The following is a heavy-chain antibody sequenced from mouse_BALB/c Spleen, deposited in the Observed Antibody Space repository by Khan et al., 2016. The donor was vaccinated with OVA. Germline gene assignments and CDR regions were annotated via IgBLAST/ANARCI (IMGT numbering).Heavy chain of an antibody. CDR3: ARGRAY. Sequence: EVQLQESGPGLVKPSQSLSLTCTVTGYSITSDYAWNWIRQFPGNKLEWMGYISYSGSTSYTPSLKSRTSITRDTSKNQFFLQFNSVTTEDTASYYCARGRAYWGQGTLVTVSA. CDR1: GYSITSDYA. D-gene: IGHD3-3*01. V-gene: IGHV3-2*02. CDR2: ISYSGST. J-gene: IGHJ3*01.